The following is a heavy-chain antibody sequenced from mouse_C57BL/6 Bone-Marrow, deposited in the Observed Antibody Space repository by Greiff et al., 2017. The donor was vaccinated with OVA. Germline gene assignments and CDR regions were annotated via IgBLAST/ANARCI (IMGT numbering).Heavy chain of an antibody. J-gene: IGHJ3*01. CDR2: IYPRSGNT. V-gene: IGHV1-81*01. CDR3: ARRGRPFFAY. Sequence: QVQLQQSGAELARPGASVKLSCKASGYTFTSYGISWVKQSTGQGLEWIGEIYPRSGNTYYNEKFKGKATLTADKSSSTAYMELRSLTSEDSAVYFCARRGRPFFAYWGQGTLVTVSA. CDR1: GYTFTSYG.